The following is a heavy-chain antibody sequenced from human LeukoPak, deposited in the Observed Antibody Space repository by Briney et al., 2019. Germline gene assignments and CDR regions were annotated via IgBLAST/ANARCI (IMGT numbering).Heavy chain of an antibody. CDR3: ARPRGYYDSSGYQFDY. V-gene: IGHV1-2*02. J-gene: IGHJ4*02. D-gene: IGHD3-22*01. CDR2: INPNSGGT. Sequence: GASVKVSCKASGYTFTGYYMHWVRQAPGQGLEWMGWINPNSGGTNYAQKFQGRVTMTRDTSISTAYMELSRLRSDDTAVYYCARPRGYYDSSGYQFDYWGQGTLVTVSS. CDR1: GYTFTGYY.